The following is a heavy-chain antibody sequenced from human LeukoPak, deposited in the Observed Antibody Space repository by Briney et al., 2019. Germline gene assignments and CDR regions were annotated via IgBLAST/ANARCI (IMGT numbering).Heavy chain of an antibody. CDR3: ASSSDSSGYWIDPFDY. V-gene: IGHV4-59*01. D-gene: IGHD3-22*01. J-gene: IGHJ4*02. CDR2: IYYSGST. Sequence: SETLSLTCTVSGGSISSYYWSWIRQPPGKGLEWIGYIYYSGSTNYNPSLKSRVTISVDTSKNQFSLKLSSVTAADTAVYYCASSSDSSGYWIDPFDYWGQGTLVTVSS. CDR1: GGSISSYY.